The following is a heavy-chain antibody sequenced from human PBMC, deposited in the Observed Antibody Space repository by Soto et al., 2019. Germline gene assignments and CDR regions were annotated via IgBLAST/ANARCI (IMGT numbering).Heavy chain of an antibody. CDR1: GFSLSNYV. CDR2: IGSSGYST. CDR3: VKDSHRTATVDY. J-gene: IGHJ4*02. V-gene: IGHV3-64D*06. Sequence: GGSLRLSCSASGFSLSNYVMHWVRHTPGKGLEYVSAIGSSGYSTYYADSVKGRFTISRDNSKNTLYLQMSSLRTEDTAVYDCVKDSHRTATVDYWGQGSLVTVSA. D-gene: IGHD2-21*02.